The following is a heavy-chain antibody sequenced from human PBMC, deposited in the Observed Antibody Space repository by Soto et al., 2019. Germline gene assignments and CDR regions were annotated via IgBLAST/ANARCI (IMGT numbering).Heavy chain of an antibody. CDR3: ARDGRTVTTNYYYDMDV. CDR1: GGTFSSYT. V-gene: IGHV1-69*08. D-gene: IGHD4-4*01. J-gene: IGHJ6*03. Sequence: QVQLVQSGAEVKKPGSSVKVSCKASGGTFSSYTISWVRQAPGQGREGMGRIIPILGIANYAQKFQSRVRNTAEKPKSTAHMELSSQRSEDTAVYYCARDGRTVTTNYYYDMDVGGKGTTVTVSS. CDR2: IIPILGIA.